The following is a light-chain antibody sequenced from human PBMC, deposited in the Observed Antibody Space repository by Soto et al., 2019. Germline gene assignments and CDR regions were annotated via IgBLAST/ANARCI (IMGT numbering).Light chain of an antibody. CDR1: QSVGNN. CDR2: ATS. CDR3: QHYGDRPLT. Sequence: EIVVTQSPATLSVSPGERATLSCRASQSVGNNFAWYQQKPGQAPRLLIFATSTRATGVPARFSGSGSGTEFTLTISSLQTEDYAVYYCQHYGDRPLTFGGGAKVEIE. V-gene: IGKV3-15*01. J-gene: IGKJ4*01.